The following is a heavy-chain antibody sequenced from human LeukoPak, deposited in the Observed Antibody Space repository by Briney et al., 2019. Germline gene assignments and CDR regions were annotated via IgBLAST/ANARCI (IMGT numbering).Heavy chain of an antibody. J-gene: IGHJ4*02. D-gene: IGHD3-16*01. CDR2: IHSDGTT. Sequence: SETLSLTCSVSGGSLTNYYWGWVRQPPGKGLEYIGYIHSDGTTNYNPSLKSRVPVSLDTSRTHFSLRLSFVTAADTAVYFCARLNYRGGEALHFDYWGQGTLVAVSS. CDR3: ARLNYRGGEALHFDY. CDR1: GGSLTNYY. V-gene: IGHV4-4*09.